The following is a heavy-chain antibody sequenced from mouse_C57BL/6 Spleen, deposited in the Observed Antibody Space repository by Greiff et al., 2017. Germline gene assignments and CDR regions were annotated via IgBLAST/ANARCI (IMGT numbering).Heavy chain of an antibody. CDR1: GYTFTSYW. V-gene: IGHV1-64*01. J-gene: IGHJ3*01. CDR2: IHPNSGST. Sequence: QVQLQQPGAELVKPGASVKLSCKASGYTFTSYWMHWVKQRPGQGLEWIGMIHPNSGSTNYNEKFKSKATLTVDKSSSTAYMQLSSLTSEDSAVYYCARSGDYDGGVGFAYWGQGTLVTVSA. CDR3: ARSGDYDGGVGFAY. D-gene: IGHD2-4*01.